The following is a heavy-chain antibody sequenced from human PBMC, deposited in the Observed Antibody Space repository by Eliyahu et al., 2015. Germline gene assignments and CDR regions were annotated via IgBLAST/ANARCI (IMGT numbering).Heavy chain of an antibody. J-gene: IGHJ5*01. CDR3: ARDPHSSGWNPVDS. D-gene: IGHD6-19*01. V-gene: IGHV3-21*01. Sequence: PGMGLEWISTISTTSDYIHYADSVTGRFTISRDNAQNSLYLQMNSLSTEDTAIYYCARDPHSSGWNPVDSWGQGTLVTVSS. CDR2: ISTTSDYI.